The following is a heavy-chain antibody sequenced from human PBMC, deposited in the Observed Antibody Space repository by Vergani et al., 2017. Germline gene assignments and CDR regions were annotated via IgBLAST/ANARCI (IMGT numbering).Heavy chain of an antibody. D-gene: IGHD5-12*01. J-gene: IGHJ1*01. V-gene: IGHV2-5*01. CDR2: IYWNDDK. CDR1: GFSVSSSGVG. CDR3: AHRDIFDENYEYWDS. Sequence: QITLKESGPTLVKPTQTLTLTCTVSGFSVSSSGVGVAWIRQPPGKALECLAIIYWNDDKRYSPSLMGRLTIAKDTSRNQVVLTMTNMDPVDTATYYCAHRDIFDENYEYWDSGVPGTLVTVSS.